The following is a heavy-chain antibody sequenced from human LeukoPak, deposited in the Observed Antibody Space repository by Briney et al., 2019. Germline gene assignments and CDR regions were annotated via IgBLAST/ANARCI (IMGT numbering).Heavy chain of an antibody. Sequence: GGSLRLSCVASGFRFSDYEMNWVRQGPGKGLEWVSYIGRNGLSIYYADSVKGRFTISRDNAKNSLYLQMNSLRAEDTAVYYCARDGYSYGYDYWGQGTLVTVSS. CDR1: GFRFSDYE. D-gene: IGHD5-18*01. CDR3: ARDGYSYGYDY. J-gene: IGHJ4*02. V-gene: IGHV3-48*03. CDR2: IGRNGLSI.